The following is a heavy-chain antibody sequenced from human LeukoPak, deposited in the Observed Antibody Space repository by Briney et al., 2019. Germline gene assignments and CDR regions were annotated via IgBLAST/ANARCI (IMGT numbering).Heavy chain of an antibody. CDR2: ISTSGNYI. V-gene: IGHV3-21*01. Sequence: GSLRLSCAASGFTFSHYNMNWVRQAPGKGLEWVSSISTSGNYIYYADSVRGRFTISRDNAKNSLYLQMNSLRAEDTAVYYCARDSSRYFFDYWGQGTLVTVSS. J-gene: IGHJ4*02. CDR1: GFTFSHYN. CDR3: ARDSSRYFFDY. D-gene: IGHD3-16*02.